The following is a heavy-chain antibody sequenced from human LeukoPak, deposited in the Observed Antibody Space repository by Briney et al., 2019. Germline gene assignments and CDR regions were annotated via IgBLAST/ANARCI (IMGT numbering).Heavy chain of an antibody. Sequence: SETLSLTCTVSGGSMGGSGYYWSWIRQHPGKGLEWIGYIYYSGSTYYNPSLKSRVTISVDTSKNQFSLKLSSVTAADTAVYYCARRRTYYDFWSGYSPNYFDYWGQGTLVTVSS. V-gene: IGHV4-31*03. CDR3: ARRRTYYDFWSGYSPNYFDY. D-gene: IGHD3-3*01. CDR1: GGSMGGSGYY. CDR2: IYYSGST. J-gene: IGHJ4*02.